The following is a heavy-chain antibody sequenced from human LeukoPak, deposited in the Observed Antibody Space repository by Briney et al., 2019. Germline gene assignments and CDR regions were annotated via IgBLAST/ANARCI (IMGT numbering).Heavy chain of an antibody. J-gene: IGHJ4*02. D-gene: IGHD6-13*01. Sequence: GGSLRLSCAASGFTFSSYAMSWVRQAPGKGLEWVSAISGSGGSTYYADSVKGRFTISRDNSKNTLYLQMSSLRAEDTAVYYCAKDLIAAAGTPRDYWGQGTLVTVSS. CDR2: ISGSGGST. V-gene: IGHV3-23*01. CDR3: AKDLIAAAGTPRDY. CDR1: GFTFSSYA.